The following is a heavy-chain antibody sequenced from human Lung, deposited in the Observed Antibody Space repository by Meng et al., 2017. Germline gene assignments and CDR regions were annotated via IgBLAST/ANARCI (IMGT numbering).Heavy chain of an antibody. D-gene: IGHD4-17*01. CDR1: GFNFSRNA. V-gene: IGHV3-30*01. Sequence: QGPVVEAGGGVVQPGRSLRHSCADSGFNFSRNAMHWVRQAPGKWLEWVAAISYDGSNQHYADSVKGRFTISRDNSENTLYLQMNSLRAEDTAVYYCARNNYGDYYFDYWGQGTLVTVSS. CDR3: ARNNYGDYYFDY. CDR2: ISYDGSNQ. J-gene: IGHJ4*02.